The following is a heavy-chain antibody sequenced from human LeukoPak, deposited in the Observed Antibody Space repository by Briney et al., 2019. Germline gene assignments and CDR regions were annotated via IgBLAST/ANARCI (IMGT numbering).Heavy chain of an antibody. D-gene: IGHD2-15*01. CDR2: INAGNGNT. Sequence: ASVKVSCKASGYTFTSYAMHWVRQAPGQRLEWMGWINAGNGNTKYSQKFQGRVTITRDTSASTAYMELSSLRSEDTAVYYCARGYAGDIGYYYGMDVWGKGTMVTVSS. CDR1: GYTFTSYA. CDR3: ARGYAGDIGYYYGMDV. V-gene: IGHV1-3*01. J-gene: IGHJ6*04.